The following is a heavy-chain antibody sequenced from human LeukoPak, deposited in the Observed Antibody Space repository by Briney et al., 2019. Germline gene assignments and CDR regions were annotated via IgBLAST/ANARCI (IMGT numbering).Heavy chain of an antibody. CDR1: GYTFTGYY. D-gene: IGHD3-3*01. CDR3: ARDNVVVDWSGYLAGNWFDP. V-gene: IGHV1-2*02. Sequence: ASVKVSCKASGYTFTGYYMHWVRQAPGQGLEWMGWINPNSGGTNYAQKFQGRVTMTRDTSISTAYMELSRLRSDDTAVYYCARDNVVVDWSGYLAGNWFDPWGQGTLVTVSS. J-gene: IGHJ5*02. CDR2: INPNSGGT.